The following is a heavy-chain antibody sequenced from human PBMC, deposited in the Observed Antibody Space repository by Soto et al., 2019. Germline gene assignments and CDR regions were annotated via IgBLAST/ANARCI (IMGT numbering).Heavy chain of an antibody. J-gene: IGHJ5*02. CDR3: SREEVAGTNWFDP. V-gene: IGHV4-34*01. CDR1: GGSFTAYY. CDR2: INHSGST. Sequence: SETLSLTCDVYGGSFTAYYWSWIRQPPGKGLEWIGKINHSGSTNYNPSLTSRGTISVDTSKNQLSLTLTPVSAADTAVYYCSREEVAGTNWFDPWGQGALVTVSS. D-gene: IGHD6-13*01.